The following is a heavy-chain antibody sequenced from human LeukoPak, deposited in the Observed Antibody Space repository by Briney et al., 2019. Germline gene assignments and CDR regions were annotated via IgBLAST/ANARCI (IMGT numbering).Heavy chain of an antibody. Sequence: SETLSLTCAVYGGSFSGYYWSWIRQPPGKGLEWIGEINHSGSTNYNPSLKSRVTISVDTSKNQFSLKLSSVTAADTAVYYCARDGDPNSSGYLKPYYYYIDVWGKGTTVTVSS. CDR3: ARDGDPNSSGYLKPYYYYIDV. J-gene: IGHJ6*03. CDR2: INHSGST. V-gene: IGHV4-34*01. CDR1: GGSFSGYY. D-gene: IGHD3-22*01.